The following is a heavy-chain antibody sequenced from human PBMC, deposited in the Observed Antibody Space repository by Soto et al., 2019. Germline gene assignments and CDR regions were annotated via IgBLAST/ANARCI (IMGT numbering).Heavy chain of an antibody. V-gene: IGHV3-53*01. J-gene: IGHJ4*02. CDR2: IYSGGDV. CDR1: GFTGRRSH. Sequence: LPLAPAGFTGRRSHVGRFRQTPWKGLEWVSVIYSGGDVHYAVSVKGRFTISRDNSKNTIYLQMSNLTAADTAVYYCARVRREYDNSGPVDYCGEGTLVTVSS. D-gene: IGHD3-22*01. CDR3: ARVRREYDNSGPVDY.